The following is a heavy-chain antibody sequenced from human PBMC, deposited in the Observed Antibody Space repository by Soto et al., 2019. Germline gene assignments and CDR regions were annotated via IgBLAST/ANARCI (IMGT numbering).Heavy chain of an antibody. CDR1: GYTFTTYD. Sequence: ASVKVSCKASGYTFTTYDINWVRQAAGQGPEWMGWMSPNIGNTGYAQDFQGRVTITRDDSMSTAYMELSSLRSEDTAVYYCARRPAENYDILTGYYRYAFDIWGQGTMVTVSS. CDR2: MSPNIGNT. J-gene: IGHJ3*02. CDR3: ARRPAENYDILTGYYRYAFDI. D-gene: IGHD3-9*01. V-gene: IGHV1-8*01.